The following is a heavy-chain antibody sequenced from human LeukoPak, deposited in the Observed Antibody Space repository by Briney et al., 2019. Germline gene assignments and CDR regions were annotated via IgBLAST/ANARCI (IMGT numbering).Heavy chain of an antibody. V-gene: IGHV4-59*12. Sequence: PSETLSLTCTVSGGSISNSYWSWIRQPPGKGLEWIGYIYYSGSSNYNPSLKSRVTISVDTSKNQFSLKLSSVTAADTAVYYCARLRDLYYIFDYWGQGTLVTVSS. CDR2: IYYSGSS. CDR3: ARLRDLYYIFDY. D-gene: IGHD1-26*01. J-gene: IGHJ4*02. CDR1: GGSISNSY.